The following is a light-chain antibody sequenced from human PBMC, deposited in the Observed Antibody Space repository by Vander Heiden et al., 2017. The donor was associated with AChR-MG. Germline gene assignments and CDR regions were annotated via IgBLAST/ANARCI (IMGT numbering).Light chain of an antibody. CDR1: SSDVGGYDF. Sequence: QSALTQPRSVSGSPGQSVTISCTGTSSDVGGYDFVSWYQQYPGKAPKVMIYDVSKRPSGVPDRFSGSKSGNTASLTISGLQADDEADYYCCSYAGSYVVFGGGTKLTV. CDR3: CSYAGSYVV. J-gene: IGLJ2*01. V-gene: IGLV2-11*01. CDR2: DVS.